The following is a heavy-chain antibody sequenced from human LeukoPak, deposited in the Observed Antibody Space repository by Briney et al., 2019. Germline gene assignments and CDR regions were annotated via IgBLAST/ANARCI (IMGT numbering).Heavy chain of an antibody. V-gene: IGHV3-23*01. CDR2: ISGSGDST. J-gene: IGHJ4*02. Sequence: GGSLRLSCAASQFTFSSYAMTWVRQAPGKGLEWVSAISGSGDSTYYADCVNGRFTISRDNYKNTLYLQMVSLRAEDTAVYFCAKASWVSDADAVWWGQGTLVTVSS. CDR1: QFTFSSYA. D-gene: IGHD3-10*01. CDR3: AKASWVSDADAVW.